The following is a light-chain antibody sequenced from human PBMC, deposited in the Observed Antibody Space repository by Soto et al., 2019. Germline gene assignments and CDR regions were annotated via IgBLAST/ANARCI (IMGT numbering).Light chain of an antibody. Sequence: QSALTQPASVSGSPGQSITISCTGSSSDVGHYDYVSWFQQHPGRAPTLLIYDVTYRPSGVSNRFSGAKSGSTASLTISGLRTEDEANYYCCSYTGTSTQVFGTGTKRTVL. CDR3: CSYTGTSTQV. CDR1: SSDVGHYDY. CDR2: DVT. V-gene: IGLV2-14*03. J-gene: IGLJ1*01.